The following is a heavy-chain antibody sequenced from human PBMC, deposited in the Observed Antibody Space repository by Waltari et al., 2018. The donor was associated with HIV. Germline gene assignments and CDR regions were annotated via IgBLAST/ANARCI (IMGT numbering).Heavy chain of an antibody. J-gene: IGHJ4*02. V-gene: IGHV3-21*01. CDR1: GLTPSSFS. D-gene: IGHD6-19*01. CDR2: ISSGGLYI. CDR3: ATGGWSFYDV. Sequence: EEQLVESGVGLVKPGGSLRLSCEATGLTPSSFSMHWVRQAPGKGLEWVSSISSGGLYIHYADSVKGRFTISRHNANNSLFLQMNSLRAEDTAVYYCATGGWSFYDVWGRGTLVIVSS.